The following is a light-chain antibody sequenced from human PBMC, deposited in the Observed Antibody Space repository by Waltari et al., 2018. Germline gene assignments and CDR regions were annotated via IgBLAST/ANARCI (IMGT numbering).Light chain of an antibody. J-gene: IGKJ2*01. CDR2: AAS. CDR3: QQYYSTPYT. CDR1: QDIRNS. V-gene: IGKV1-NL1*01. Sequence: DIQMTQSPSSLSASVGHRVTITCRASQDIRNSLAWYQQKPGAAPKLLLYAASRLLSGVPSRFSGSGSGTDYTLTISSLQPEDIATYYCQQYYSTPYTFGQGTKLEI.